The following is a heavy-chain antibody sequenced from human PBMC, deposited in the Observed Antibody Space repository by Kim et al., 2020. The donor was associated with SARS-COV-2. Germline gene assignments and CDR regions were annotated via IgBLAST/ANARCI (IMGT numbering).Heavy chain of an antibody. CDR2: ISGSGGST. D-gene: IGHD6-13*01. J-gene: IGHJ3*02. CDR1: GFTFSSYA. CDR3: AKDYGVGYSSSDDAFDI. V-gene: IGHV3-23*01. Sequence: GGSLRLSCAASGFTFSSYAMSWVRQAPGKGLEWVSAISGSGGSTYYADSVKGRFTISRDNSKNTLYLQMNSLRAEDTAVYYCAKDYGVGYSSSDDAFDIWGQGTMVTVSS.